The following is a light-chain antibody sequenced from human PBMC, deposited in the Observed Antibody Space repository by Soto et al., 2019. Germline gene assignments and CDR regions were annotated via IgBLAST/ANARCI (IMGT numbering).Light chain of an antibody. J-gene: IGKJ2*01. CDR2: DIS. CDR3: QQRNSWPRNT. V-gene: IGKV3-11*01. CDR1: QSVPSY. Sequence: EIVLTQSPVTLSLSPGERATLSCRASQSVPSYLAWYQQKPGQAPRLVIYDISNRATGIPARFSGSGSGTDFTLTIRNLEPEDAAVYYCQQRNSWPRNTFGQGTKLEIK.